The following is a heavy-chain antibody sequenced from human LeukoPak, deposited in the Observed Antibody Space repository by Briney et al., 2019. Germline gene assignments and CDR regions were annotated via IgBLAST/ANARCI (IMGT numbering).Heavy chain of an antibody. V-gene: IGHV3-30*01. J-gene: IGHJ4*02. CDR3: ARSAGAIWTTGVDY. CDR2: ISFDGSNK. Sequence: GGSLRLSCAASGFTFSSYAMHWVRQAPGKGLEWVTVISFDGSNKYYADSVKGRFTISRDNSKNTLYLQMNSPKTEDTAVYYCARSAGAIWTTGVDYWGQGTLVTVSS. CDR1: GFTFSSYA. D-gene: IGHD1-26*01.